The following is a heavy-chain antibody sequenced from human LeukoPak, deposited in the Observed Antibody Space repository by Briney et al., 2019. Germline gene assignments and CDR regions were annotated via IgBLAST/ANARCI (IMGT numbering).Heavy chain of an antibody. V-gene: IGHV1-69*04. CDR3: ARRVGATKGGGAFDI. J-gene: IGHJ3*02. D-gene: IGHD1-26*01. Sequence: GASVKVSCKASGYTFTSYGISWVRQAPGQGLEWMGRIIPILGIANYAQKFQGRVTITADKSTSTAYMELSSLRSEDTAVYYCARRVGATKGGGAFDIWGQGTMVTVSS. CDR1: GYTFTSYG. CDR2: IIPILGIA.